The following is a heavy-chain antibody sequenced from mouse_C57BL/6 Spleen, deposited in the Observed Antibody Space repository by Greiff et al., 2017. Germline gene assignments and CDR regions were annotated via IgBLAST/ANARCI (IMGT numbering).Heavy chain of an antibody. CDR1: GFTFSSYA. V-gene: IGHV5-9-1*02. D-gene: IGHD4-1*01. CDR3: TREELGRYYFDY. J-gene: IGHJ2*01. Sequence: EVKLVESGEGLVKPGGSLKLSCAASGFTFSSYAMSWVRQTPEKRLEWVAYISSGGDYIYYADTVKGRFTISRDNARNTLYLQMSSLKSEDTAMYYCTREELGRYYFDYWGQGTTLTVSS. CDR2: ISSGGDYI.